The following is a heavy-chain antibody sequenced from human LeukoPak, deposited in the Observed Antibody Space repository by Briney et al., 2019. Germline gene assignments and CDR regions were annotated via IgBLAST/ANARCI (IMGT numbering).Heavy chain of an antibody. Sequence: PGGSLRLSCAASGFTFSSYGMHWVRQAPGKGLEWVAFIRYDGSNKYYADSVKGRFTISRDNSKNTLYLQMNSLRAEDTAVYYCAKDFRQYYYDSSGLPGYWGQGTLVTVSS. V-gene: IGHV3-30*02. J-gene: IGHJ4*02. CDR1: GFTFSSYG. CDR3: AKDFRQYYYDSSGLPGY. CDR2: IRYDGSNK. D-gene: IGHD3-22*01.